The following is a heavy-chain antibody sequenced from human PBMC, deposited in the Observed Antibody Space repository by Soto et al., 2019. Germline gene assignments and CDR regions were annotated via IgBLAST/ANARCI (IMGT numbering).Heavy chain of an antibody. V-gene: IGHV3-33*01. J-gene: IGHJ6*02. D-gene: IGHD3-10*01. CDR3: ARDRLMLLWFGEVFRNWGYGMDV. Sequence: QVQLVESGGGVVQPGRSLRLSCAASGFTFSRYGMHWVRQAPGKGLEWVAVIWYAGSNKYYADSVKGRFTISRDNSKNTLYLQMNSLRAEDTAVYYCARDRLMLLWFGEVFRNWGYGMDVWGQGTPVTVSS. CDR1: GFTFSRYG. CDR2: IWYAGSNK.